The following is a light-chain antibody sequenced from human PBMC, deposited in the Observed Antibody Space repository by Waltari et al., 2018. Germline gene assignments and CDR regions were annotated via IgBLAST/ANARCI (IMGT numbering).Light chain of an antibody. CDR2: AAS. CDR3: QQLNSYPFT. Sequence: IQLTQSPSSLSASVGDRVTITCRASQGINSYLAWYQQKPGKAPKLLIYAASTLQSGVPSRVSGSGSETEFTLTISSLQPEDIVTYYCQQLNSYPFTFVPGTRVDIK. J-gene: IGKJ3*01. V-gene: IGKV1-9*01. CDR1: QGINSY.